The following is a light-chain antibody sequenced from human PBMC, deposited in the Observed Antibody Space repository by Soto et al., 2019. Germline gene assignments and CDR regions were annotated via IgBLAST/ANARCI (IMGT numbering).Light chain of an antibody. CDR2: GAS. J-gene: IGKJ1*01. Sequence: EVVLTQSPGTLSLSPGERATLSCRASQSISSSYLAWYQQKPGQTPRLLIYGASSRATGIPDRFSGSGSGTDFTLTVSRLEPEDCAVYYCQQYGSSQWTFGQGTKVELK. CDR1: QSISSSY. CDR3: QQYGSSQWT. V-gene: IGKV3-20*01.